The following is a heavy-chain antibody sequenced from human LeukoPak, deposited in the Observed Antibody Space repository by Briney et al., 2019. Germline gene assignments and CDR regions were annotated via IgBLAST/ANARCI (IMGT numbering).Heavy chain of an antibody. CDR3: ARDYFGEFAFDS. CDR1: GFTFTSYS. V-gene: IGHV3-48*04. D-gene: IGHD4-17*01. Sequence: PGGSLRLSCEVSGFTFTSYSLNWVRQAPGKGLEWVSYISSSGNTIYYADSVKGRFTISRDSANNALWLQMNSLRAEDTAVYYCARDYFGEFAFDSWGQGTLVTVSS. CDR2: ISSSGNTI. J-gene: IGHJ4*02.